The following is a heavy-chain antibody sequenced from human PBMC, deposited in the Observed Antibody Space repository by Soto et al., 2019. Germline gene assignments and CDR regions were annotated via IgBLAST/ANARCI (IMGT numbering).Heavy chain of an antibody. CDR2: INPNSGGT. D-gene: IGHD2-15*01. V-gene: IGHV1-2*02. Sequence: SVEVSCRASGYTFTGYYMHWVRQAPGQGLEWMGWINPNSGGTNYAQKFQGRVTMTRDTSISTAYMELSRLRSDDTAVYYCARALRYCSGGSYYVPWGQGTLVTVSS. CDR1: GYTFTGYY. J-gene: IGHJ5*02. CDR3: ARALRYCSGGSYYVP.